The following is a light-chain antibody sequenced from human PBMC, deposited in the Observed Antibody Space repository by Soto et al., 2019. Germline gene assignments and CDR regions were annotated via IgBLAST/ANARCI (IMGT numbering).Light chain of an antibody. V-gene: IGKV1-17*01. CDR2: AAS. J-gene: IGKJ1*01. Sequence: DIQMTQSPSSLSASVGDRVTITCRASQGIRDALGWYQQKPGKAPKRLIYAASSLQSGVPSRFSGSGSGTEFPSTISSLPPEDFATYLLLQHNRYPPTFGQGTKVEIK. CDR3: LQHNRYPPT. CDR1: QGIRDA.